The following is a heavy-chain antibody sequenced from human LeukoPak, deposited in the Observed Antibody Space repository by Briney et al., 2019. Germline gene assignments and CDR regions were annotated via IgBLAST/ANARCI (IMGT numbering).Heavy chain of an antibody. CDR1: GGSISSHY. V-gene: IGHV4-59*11. CDR2: IYYSGST. Sequence: SETLSLTCTVSGGSISSHYWSWIRQPPGKGLEWIGYIYYSGSTNYNPSLKSRVTISVDTSKNQFSLKLSSVTAADTAVYFCARTRNSSGWYWFDPWGQGTLVTVSS. D-gene: IGHD6-19*01. CDR3: ARTRNSSGWYWFDP. J-gene: IGHJ5*02.